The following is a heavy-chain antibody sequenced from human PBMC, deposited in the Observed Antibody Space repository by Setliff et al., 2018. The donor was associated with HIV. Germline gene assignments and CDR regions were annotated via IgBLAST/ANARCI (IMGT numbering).Heavy chain of an antibody. CDR1: GITFSRSW. J-gene: IGHJ3*02. CDR3: VWVYRNI. CDR2: INSEGRNS. V-gene: IGHV3-74*01. D-gene: IGHD2-8*01. Sequence: GGSLRLSCAASGITFSRSWMHWVCQAPEKGLEWVSRINSEGRNSAYADSVKGRFTISRDSAKNTLYLQMDSLRVDDTGLYLCVWVYRNIWGQGTMVTVSS.